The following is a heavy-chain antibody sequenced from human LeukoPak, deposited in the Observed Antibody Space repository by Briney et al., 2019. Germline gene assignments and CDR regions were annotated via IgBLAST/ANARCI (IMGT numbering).Heavy chain of an antibody. CDR1: GFTFSSYS. Sequence: PGGSLRLSCAASGFTFSSYSMNRVRQAPGKGLEWVSSISSSSSYIYYADSVKGRFTISRDNAKNSLYLQMNSLRVEDTAVYYCARDRGPSARPGAFDYWGQGTLVTVSS. CDR2: ISSSSSYI. D-gene: IGHD6-6*01. J-gene: IGHJ4*02. CDR3: ARDRGPSARPGAFDY. V-gene: IGHV3-21*01.